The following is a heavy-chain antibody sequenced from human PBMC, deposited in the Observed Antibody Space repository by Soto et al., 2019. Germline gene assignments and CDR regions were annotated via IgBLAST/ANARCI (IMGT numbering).Heavy chain of an antibody. Sequence: QVQLQESGPGLVKPSQTLSLTCTVSGGSISSGGYYWSWIRQHPGKGLEWIGYIYYSGSTYYNTSLKSRVTISVDTSKNQFSLKLSSVTAADTAVYYCARSPYDGDYFGWLDPWGQGTLVTVSS. D-gene: IGHD4-17*01. CDR2: IYYSGST. V-gene: IGHV4-31*03. CDR1: GGSISSGGYY. CDR3: ARSPYDGDYFGWLDP. J-gene: IGHJ5*02.